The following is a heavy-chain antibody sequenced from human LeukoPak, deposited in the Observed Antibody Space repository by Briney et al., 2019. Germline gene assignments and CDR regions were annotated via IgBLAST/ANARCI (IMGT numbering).Heavy chain of an antibody. CDR3: AKDEGGITMIEPNYYFDY. V-gene: IGHV3-30*02. J-gene: IGHJ4*02. CDR1: GFTFSSYA. D-gene: IGHD3-22*01. Sequence: GGSLRLSCAASGFTFSSYAMSWVRQAPGKGLEWVAFIRYDGSDKYYADSVKGRFTISRDNSKNTLYLRMNSLRAEDTAVYYCAKDEGGITMIEPNYYFDYWGQGTLVTVSS. CDR2: IRYDGSDK.